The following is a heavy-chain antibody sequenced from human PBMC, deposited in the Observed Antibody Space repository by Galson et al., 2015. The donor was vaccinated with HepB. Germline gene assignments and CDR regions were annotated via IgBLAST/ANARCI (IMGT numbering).Heavy chain of an antibody. V-gene: IGHV3-73*01. CDR3: HPPGYTSGWVGN. J-gene: IGHJ4*02. Sequence: SLRLSCAASGFTFSGSAMHWVRQASGKGLEWVGRIRSKANSYATAYAASVEGRFTISRDDSKNTAYLQMDSLKIEDTAVYYCHPPGYTSGWVGNWGQGTLVTVSS. CDR1: GFTFSGSA. D-gene: IGHD6-19*01. CDR2: IRSKANSYAT.